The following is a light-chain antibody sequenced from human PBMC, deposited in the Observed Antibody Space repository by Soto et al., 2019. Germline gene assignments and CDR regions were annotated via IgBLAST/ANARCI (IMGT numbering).Light chain of an antibody. Sequence: DIQMTQSPSTLSASVGDRVTITCRASQSISSWLAWYQQKPGKAPKLLIYDASSLESGVPQRFSGSGSGTEFTLTISGLQSEDFALYYCQQYQNLWTFGQGTKVDNK. V-gene: IGKV1-5*01. CDR2: DAS. J-gene: IGKJ1*01. CDR1: QSISSW. CDR3: QQYQNLWT.